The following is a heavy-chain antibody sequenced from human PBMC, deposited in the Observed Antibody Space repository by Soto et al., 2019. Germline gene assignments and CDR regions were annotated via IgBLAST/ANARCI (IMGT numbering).Heavy chain of an antibody. CDR3: ARVYSVGTIFGVVIPPYYFDY. V-gene: IGHV1-18*01. CDR1: GYTFTSYG. J-gene: IGHJ4*02. CDR2: ISAYNGNT. Sequence: GASVKVSCKASGYTFTSYGISWVRQAPGQGLEWMGWISAYNGNTNYAQKLQGRVTMTTDTSTSTAYMELRSLRPDDTAVYYCARVYSVGTIFGVVIPPYYFDYWGQGTLVTVSS. D-gene: IGHD3-3*01.